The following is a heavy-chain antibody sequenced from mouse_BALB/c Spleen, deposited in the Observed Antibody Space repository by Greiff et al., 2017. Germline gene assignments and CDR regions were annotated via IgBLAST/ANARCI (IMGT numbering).Heavy chain of an antibody. V-gene: IGHV2-6-7*01. CDR2: IWGDGST. Sequence: VQVVESGPGLVAPSQSLSITCTVSGFSLTGYGVNWVRQPPGKGLEWLGMIWGDGSTDYNSALKSRLSISKDNSKSQVFLKMNSLQTDDTARYYCAREAYYGNYGYAMDYWGQGTSVTVSS. D-gene: IGHD2-10*01. CDR1: GFSLTGYG. J-gene: IGHJ4*01. CDR3: AREAYYGNYGYAMDY.